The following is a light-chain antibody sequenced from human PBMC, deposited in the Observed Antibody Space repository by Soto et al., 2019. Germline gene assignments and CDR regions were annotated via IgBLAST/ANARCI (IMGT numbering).Light chain of an antibody. Sequence: EIVLTQSPFTLSLSPGERATLSCRASQSVSRTYLAWYQQKPGQAPRLLIYDASSRATGIPDRFSGGGSGTDFTLTISRLEPEDFAVYYCQQFSSYPLTFGGGTKVDIK. CDR1: QSVSRTY. CDR2: DAS. CDR3: QQFSSYPLT. J-gene: IGKJ4*01. V-gene: IGKV3-20*01.